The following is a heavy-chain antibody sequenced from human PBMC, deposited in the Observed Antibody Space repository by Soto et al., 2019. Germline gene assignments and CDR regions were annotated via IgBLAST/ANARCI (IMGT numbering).Heavy chain of an antibody. J-gene: IGHJ4*02. CDR2: IIPIFGTA. CDR1: GGTFSSYS. CDR3: TRGVYGGYEY. Sequence: QVQLVQSGAEVKKPGSSVKVSCKASGGTFSSYSITWVRQAPGQGLEWMGGIIPIFGTANYAQKFQGRVTITADEATSTGYMEMSSLRSEDTAVYYCTRGVYGGYEYWGQGTLVTVSS. D-gene: IGHD5-12*01. V-gene: IGHV1-69*12.